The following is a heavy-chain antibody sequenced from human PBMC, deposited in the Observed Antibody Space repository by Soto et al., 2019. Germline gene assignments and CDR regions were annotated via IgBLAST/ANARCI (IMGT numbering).Heavy chain of an antibody. Sequence: QVQLVQSGAEVKKPGSSVKVSCKASGGTFSSYAISWVRQAPGQGLEWMGGIIPIFGTANYAQKFQGRVTIPADESTSTAYMELSSLRSEDTALYYCARDRGGGSSWYAVFDYWGQGTLVTVSS. J-gene: IGHJ4*02. CDR3: ARDRGGGSSWYAVFDY. V-gene: IGHV1-69*01. D-gene: IGHD6-13*01. CDR2: IIPIFGTA. CDR1: GGTFSSYA.